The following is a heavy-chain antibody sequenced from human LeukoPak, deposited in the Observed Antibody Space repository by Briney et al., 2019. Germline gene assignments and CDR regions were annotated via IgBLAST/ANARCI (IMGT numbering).Heavy chain of an antibody. CDR3: ARDSGYDSSGLYYYYYYGMDV. V-gene: IGHV1-18*01. CDR1: GYTFTSYG. CDR2: ISAHNGNT. Sequence: ASVKVSCKASGYTFTSYGISWVRQAPGQGLEWMGWISAHNGNTNYAQKLQGRVTMTTDTSTSTAYMELRSLRSDDTVVYYCARDSGYDSSGLYYYYYYGMDVWGQGTTVTVSS. D-gene: IGHD3-22*01. J-gene: IGHJ6*02.